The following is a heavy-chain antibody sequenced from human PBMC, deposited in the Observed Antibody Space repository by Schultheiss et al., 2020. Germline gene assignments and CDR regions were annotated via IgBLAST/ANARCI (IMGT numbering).Heavy chain of an antibody. CDR2: IYYSGST. CDR3: ARLRYSGYDYVDY. Sequence: SQTLSLTCTVSGGSVSSGSYYWSWIRQPPGKGLEWIGYIYYSGSTNYNPSLKSRVTISVDTSKNQFSLKLSSVTAADTAVYYCARLRYSGYDYVDYWGQGTLVTVSS. J-gene: IGHJ4*02. D-gene: IGHD5-12*01. CDR1: GGSVSSGSYY. V-gene: IGHV4-61*01.